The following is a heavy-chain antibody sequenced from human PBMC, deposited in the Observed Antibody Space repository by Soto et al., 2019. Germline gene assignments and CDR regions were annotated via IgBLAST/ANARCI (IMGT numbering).Heavy chain of an antibody. CDR3: TRDCRFDQRYFDH. J-gene: IGHJ4*02. V-gene: IGHV3-30-3*01. CDR1: GFTFSSYA. D-gene: IGHD2-2*01. Sequence: QVQLVESGGGVVQPGRSLRLSCAASGFTFSSYAMHWVRQAPGKGLEWVAVISYDGSNKYYAESVKGRFTISRDNSKNTLDLQMNSLREEETAVYYCTRDCRFDQRYFDHWGQGTLVSV. CDR2: ISYDGSNK.